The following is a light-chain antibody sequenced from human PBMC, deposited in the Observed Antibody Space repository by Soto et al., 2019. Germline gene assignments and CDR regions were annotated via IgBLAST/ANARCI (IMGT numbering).Light chain of an antibody. J-gene: IGLJ1*01. CDR3: NSYTNRYTFV. CDR1: SSDVGGYNY. CDR2: EVS. V-gene: IGLV2-14*01. Sequence: QAALAQPASVAGSPGQSVTISCTGTSSDVGGYNYVSWYQEHPGKAPKRMIYEVSKRPSEVSNRFSGSKSGNTASLTISGLQPEDEADYYCNSYTNRYTFVLGTGTKVTIL.